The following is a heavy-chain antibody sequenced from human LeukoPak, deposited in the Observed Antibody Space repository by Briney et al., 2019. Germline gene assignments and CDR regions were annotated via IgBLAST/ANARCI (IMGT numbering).Heavy chain of an antibody. V-gene: IGHV3-11*01. CDR2: ISSSGNTI. CDR1: GFTFSDYY. Sequence: GGPLRLSCAASGFTFSDYYMSWIRQAPGKGLEWVSYISSSGNTIYYADSVKGRFTISRDNAKNSLYLQMNSLRAEDTAVYYCAREHWDYYYYYGMDVWGQGTTVTVSS. CDR3: AREHWDYYYYYGMDV. J-gene: IGHJ6*02. D-gene: IGHD7-27*01.